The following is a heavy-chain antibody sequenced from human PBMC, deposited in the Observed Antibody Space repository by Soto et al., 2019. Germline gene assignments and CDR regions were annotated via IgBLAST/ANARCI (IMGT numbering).Heavy chain of an antibody. CDR3: AREAQVVDDAFDI. D-gene: IGHD2-2*01. Sequence: QVQLVESGGGVVQPGRSLRLSCAASGFTFSSYAMHWVRQAPGKGLEWVAVISYDGSNKYYADSVKGRFTISRDNSKNTLYLQMNSLRAEDTAVYYCAREAQVVDDAFDIWGQGTMVTVSS. CDR2: ISYDGSNK. CDR1: GFTFSSYA. J-gene: IGHJ3*02. V-gene: IGHV3-30-3*01.